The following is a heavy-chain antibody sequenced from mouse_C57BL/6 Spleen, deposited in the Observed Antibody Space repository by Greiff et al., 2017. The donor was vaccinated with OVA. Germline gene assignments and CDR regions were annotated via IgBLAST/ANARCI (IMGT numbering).Heavy chain of an antibody. CDR3: ARKWDYDEWYFDV. J-gene: IGHJ1*03. CDR1: GYTFTSYW. V-gene: IGHV1-69*01. CDR2: IDPSDSYT. Sequence: QVQLQQPGAELVMPGASVKLSCKASGYTFTSYWMHWVKQRPGQGLEWIGEIDPSDSYTNYNQKFKGKSTLTVDKSSSTAYMQLSSLTSEDSAVYYCARKWDYDEWYFDVWGTGTTVTVSS. D-gene: IGHD2-4*01.